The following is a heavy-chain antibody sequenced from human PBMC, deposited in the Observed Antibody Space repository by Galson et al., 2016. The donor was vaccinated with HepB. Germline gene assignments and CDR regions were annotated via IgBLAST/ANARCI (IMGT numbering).Heavy chain of an antibody. V-gene: IGHV1-69*13. CDR1: GGTFTGYA. Sequence: SVKVSCKASGGTFTGYAISWVRQAPGQGLEWMGGIIPVLNTANYAQRFQGRVTITADESTSAAYMDLSSLRSEDTAVYYCARVGSGTYGDEAPRYAFDIWGQGTMVTVSS. CDR3: ARVGSGTYGDEAPRYAFDI. CDR2: IIPVLNTA. D-gene: IGHD4-17*01. J-gene: IGHJ3*02.